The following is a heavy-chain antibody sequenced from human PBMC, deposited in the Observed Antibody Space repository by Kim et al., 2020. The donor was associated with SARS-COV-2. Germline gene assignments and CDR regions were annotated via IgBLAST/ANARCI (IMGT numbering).Heavy chain of an antibody. CDR3: AKSHQAQISSGWYGEYFDY. CDR1: GFTFSSYG. CDR2: IWYDGSNK. J-gene: IGHJ4*02. Sequence: GGSLRLSCAASGFTFSSYGMHWVRQAPGKGLEWVAVIWYDGSNKYYADSVKGRFTISRDNSKNTLYLQMNSLRAEDTAVYYCAKSHQAQISSGWYGEYFDYWGQGTLVTVSS. D-gene: IGHD6-19*01. V-gene: IGHV3-33*06.